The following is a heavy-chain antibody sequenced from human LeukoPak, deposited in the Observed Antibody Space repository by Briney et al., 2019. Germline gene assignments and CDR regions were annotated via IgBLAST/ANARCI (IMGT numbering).Heavy chain of an antibody. V-gene: IGHV4-38-2*02. CDR2: KYHSGST. CDR1: GYSISSGYY. J-gene: IGHJ1*01. Sequence: PSETLSLTCSVSGYSISSGYYWGWIRQPPGKGLEWIGSKYHSGSTYYNPSLKSRVTLSVDTSKNQLSLNLTSVTAADTAVYYCARRVAEAGTRVFRHWGQGTLVLVSS. D-gene: IGHD6-19*01. CDR3: ARRVAEAGTRVFRH.